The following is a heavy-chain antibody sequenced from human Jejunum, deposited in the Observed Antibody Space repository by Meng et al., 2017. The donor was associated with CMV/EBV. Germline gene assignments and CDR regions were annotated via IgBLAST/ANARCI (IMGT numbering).Heavy chain of an antibody. V-gene: IGHV3-30*02. CDR1: FTFRSHG. Sequence: FTFRSHGMHWVRQAPGTGLEWVAFIRYDGNNRYYAESVRGRFTISRDNSRNTLYLEMSSLTTEDTAVYHCVKDHGGLNRGGTGPEDWGQGTLVTVSS. D-gene: IGHD3/OR15-3a*01. CDR2: IRYDGNNR. CDR3: VKDHGGLNRGGTGPED. J-gene: IGHJ4*02.